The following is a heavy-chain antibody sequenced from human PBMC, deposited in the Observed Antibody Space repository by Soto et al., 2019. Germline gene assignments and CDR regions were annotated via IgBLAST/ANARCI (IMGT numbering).Heavy chain of an antibody. Sequence: QVQLVESGGGVVQPGRSLRLSCAASGFTFSSYAMHWVRQAPGKGLEWVAVISYDGSNKYYADSVKGRFTISRDNSKNTLHMQMNSQRAEDTAVYYCARHTEENYYDSSGYYSDAFDIWGQGTMVTVSS. D-gene: IGHD3-22*01. CDR1: GFTFSSYA. J-gene: IGHJ3*02. CDR2: ISYDGSNK. V-gene: IGHV3-30-3*01. CDR3: ARHTEENYYDSSGYYSDAFDI.